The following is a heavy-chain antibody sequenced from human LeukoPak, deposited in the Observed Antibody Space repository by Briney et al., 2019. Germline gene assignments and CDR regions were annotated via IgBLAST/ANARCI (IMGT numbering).Heavy chain of an antibody. CDR1: GVSISSYY. J-gene: IGHJ5*02. Sequence: SETLSLTCTVSGVSISSYYWSWIRQPPGKGLEWIGYIYDSGSTKYNPSLKSRVTISEDTSKNQFSLKLRFVTAADTAVYYCARAPEVYDSTSYGGGWLDPWGQGIRVTVSS. CDR2: IYDSGST. D-gene: IGHD3-22*01. V-gene: IGHV4-59*01. CDR3: ARAPEVYDSTSYGGGWLDP.